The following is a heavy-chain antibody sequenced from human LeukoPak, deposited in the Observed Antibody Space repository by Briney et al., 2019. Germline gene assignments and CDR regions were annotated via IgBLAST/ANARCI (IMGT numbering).Heavy chain of an antibody. CDR1: GYTFTSYG. Sequence: ASVKVSCKASGYTFTSYGISWVRQAPGQGLEWMGWISAYNGDTNYAQKLQGRVTLTTDTSTSTAYMELRSLRSDDTAVCYCARDLPYGSSDRTPLDYWGQGTLVTVSS. CDR3: ARDLPYGSSDRTPLDY. CDR2: ISAYNGDT. V-gene: IGHV1-18*01. D-gene: IGHD6-6*01. J-gene: IGHJ4*02.